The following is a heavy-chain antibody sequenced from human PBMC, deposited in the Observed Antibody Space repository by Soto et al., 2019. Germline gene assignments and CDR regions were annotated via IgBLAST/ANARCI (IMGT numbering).Heavy chain of an antibody. J-gene: IGHJ4*02. Sequence: PSETLSLTCTVSGVSITSYFWSWIRQTPGKGLDWIGSISFSGATYSNPSLKGRAALSVDASENHLSLTLNSVTSADTAVYFCARARRDGYKRYLEFWGPGNQLTVSS. D-gene: IGHD6-25*01. CDR1: GVSITSYF. CDR2: ISFSGAT. V-gene: IGHV4-59*01. CDR3: ARARRDGYKRYLEF.